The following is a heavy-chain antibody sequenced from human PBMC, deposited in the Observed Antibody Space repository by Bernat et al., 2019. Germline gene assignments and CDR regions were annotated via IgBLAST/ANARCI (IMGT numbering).Heavy chain of an antibody. CDR2: INNDGSDT. V-gene: IGHV3-74*01. J-gene: IGHJ3*02. D-gene: IGHD3-3*01. Sequence: EMLLVESGGGLVQPGGSLRLSCAASGFTFTDYWMHWVRQAPGKGLVWVSRINNDGSDTIYADSVKGRFTLSRDNAKNTLYLQMNSLRVEDTAVYYCARGGWSHGFDIWGQGTMVTVSS. CDR1: GFTFTDYW. CDR3: ARGGWSHGFDI.